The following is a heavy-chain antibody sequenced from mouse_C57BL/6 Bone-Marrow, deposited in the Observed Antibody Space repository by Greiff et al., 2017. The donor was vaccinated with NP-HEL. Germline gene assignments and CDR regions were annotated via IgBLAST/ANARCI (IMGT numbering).Heavy chain of an antibody. D-gene: IGHD1-1*01. CDR3: ARGGTTVAGAMDY. CDR1: GYSFTGYY. Sequence: VQLQQSGPELVKPGASVKISCKASGYSFTGYYMNWVKQSPEKSLEWIGEINPSTGGTTYNQKFKAKATLTVDKSSSTAYMQLKSLTSEDSAVYYCARGGTTVAGAMDYWGQGTSVTVSS. CDR2: INPSTGGT. V-gene: IGHV1-42*01. J-gene: IGHJ4*01.